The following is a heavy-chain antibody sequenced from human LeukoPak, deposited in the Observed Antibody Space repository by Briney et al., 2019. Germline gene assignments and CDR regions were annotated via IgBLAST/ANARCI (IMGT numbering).Heavy chain of an antibody. Sequence: TGGSLRLSCAASGFIFSRYWMSWVRQAPGKGVEWVANIKQDGSEKNYVDSVKGRFTISRDNAKNSLYLQTNSLRAEDTAVYYCARAGQEWFGELGFDQWGQGTLVIASS. CDR1: GFIFSRYW. J-gene: IGHJ4*02. CDR2: IKQDGSEK. CDR3: ARAGQEWFGELGFDQ. D-gene: IGHD3-10*01. V-gene: IGHV3-7*01.